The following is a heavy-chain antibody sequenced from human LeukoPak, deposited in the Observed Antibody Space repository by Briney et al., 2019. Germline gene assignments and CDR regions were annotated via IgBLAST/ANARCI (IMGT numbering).Heavy chain of an antibody. D-gene: IGHD3-9*01. J-gene: IGHJ4*02. CDR3: ARDFDGGGMDV. CDR2: IGTAGDT. V-gene: IGHV3-13*01. Sequence: GGSLRLSCAASGFTFSSYDMHWVRQATGKGLEWVSAIGTAGDTYYPGSVKGRFTISRENAKNSLYLQMNSLRAGDTAVYYCARDFDGGGMDVWGQGTLVTVSS. CDR1: GFTFSSYD.